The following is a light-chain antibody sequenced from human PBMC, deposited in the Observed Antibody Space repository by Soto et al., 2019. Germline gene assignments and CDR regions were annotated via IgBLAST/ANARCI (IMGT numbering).Light chain of an antibody. V-gene: IGKV3-15*01. CDR1: QSVSSK. Sequence: EIVTTQSPATLSVSPGEAATLYRRASQSVSSKLAWYQQKPGQAPRLLIYGASTRATGIPARFSGSGSGTEFTLIISSLQSEDFAVYYCQQYSSWLWTFGQGTKVDIK. CDR2: GAS. J-gene: IGKJ1*01. CDR3: QQYSSWLWT.